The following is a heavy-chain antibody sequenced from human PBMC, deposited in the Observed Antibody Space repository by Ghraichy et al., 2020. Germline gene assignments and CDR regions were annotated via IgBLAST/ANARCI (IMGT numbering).Heavy chain of an antibody. CDR3: ARDHQRTYGSGSFYLDY. CDR1: GGSINSGDFY. CDR2: IYYSGST. Sequence: SETLSLTCTVSGGSINSGDFYWSWIRQHPGKGLEWIGYIYYSGSTYYNPSLKSRVTISVDTSKNQFSLNLSSVTAADTAVYYCARDHQRTYGSGSFYLDYWGQGTLVTVSS. D-gene: IGHD3-10*01. V-gene: IGHV4-31*03. J-gene: IGHJ4*02.